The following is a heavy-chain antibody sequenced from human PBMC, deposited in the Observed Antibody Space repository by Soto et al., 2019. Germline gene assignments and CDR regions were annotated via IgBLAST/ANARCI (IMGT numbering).Heavy chain of an antibody. CDR1: GFTFSSYG. D-gene: IGHD3-22*01. CDR3: AREDAPYYYDSSGYYFYDY. V-gene: IGHV3-33*01. J-gene: IGHJ4*02. Sequence: PGGSLRLSCAASGFTFSSYGMRWVRHAPGKGLEWVAVIWYDGSNKYYADSVKGRFTISRDNSKNTLYLQMNSLRAEDTAVYYCAREDAPYYYDSSGYYFYDYWGQGTLVTVSS. CDR2: IWYDGSNK.